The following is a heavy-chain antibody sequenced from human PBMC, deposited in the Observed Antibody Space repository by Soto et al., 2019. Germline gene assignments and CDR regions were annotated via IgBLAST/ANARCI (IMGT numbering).Heavy chain of an antibody. CDR1: GYTLTELS. V-gene: IGHV1-24*01. CDR3: ASTIMITFGGVIATNYFDY. D-gene: IGHD3-16*02. J-gene: IGHJ4*02. Sequence: ASVKVSCKVSGYTLTELSMHWVRQAPGKGLEWMGGFDPEDGETIYAQKFQGRVTMTEDTSTDTAYMELSSLRFEDTAVYYCASTIMITFGGVIATNYFDYWGQGTLVTVSS. CDR2: FDPEDGET.